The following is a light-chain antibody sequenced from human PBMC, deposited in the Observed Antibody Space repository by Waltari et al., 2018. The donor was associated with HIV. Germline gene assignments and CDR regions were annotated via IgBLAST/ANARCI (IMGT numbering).Light chain of an antibody. CDR2: RNN. J-gene: IGLJ1*01. Sequence: QSVLTQPPSASGTPGQRVTISCSGSSSNIGSNYVYWYQKLPGTTPNLLIYRNNQRPSGVPDRFSGSKSGTSASLAISGLRSEDEADYYCAAWDDSLSGLYVFGTGTKVTVL. V-gene: IGLV1-47*01. CDR1: SSNIGSNY. CDR3: AAWDDSLSGLYV.